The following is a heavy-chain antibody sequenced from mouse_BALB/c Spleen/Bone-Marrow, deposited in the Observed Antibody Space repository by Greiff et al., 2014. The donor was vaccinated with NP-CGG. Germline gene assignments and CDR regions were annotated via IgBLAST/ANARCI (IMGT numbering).Heavy chain of an antibody. CDR3: ARFGRNYFDY. J-gene: IGHJ2*01. CDR2: INPGSGGA. CDR1: GYAFTNYL. V-gene: IGHV1-54*01. Sequence: VQLQQSGAELVRPGTAVNVSCKASGYAFTNYLIEWVKQRPGQGLEWIGVINPGSGGANYNEKFKGKATLTADKSSSTAYMQLSSLTSDDSAVYFCARFGRNYFDYWGQGTTLTVSS.